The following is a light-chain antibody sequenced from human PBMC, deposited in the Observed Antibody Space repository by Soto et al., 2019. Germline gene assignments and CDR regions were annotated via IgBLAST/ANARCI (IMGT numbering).Light chain of an antibody. J-gene: IGKJ5*01. V-gene: IGKV1-39*01. CDR1: RNVSIY. CDR2: ATS. CDR3: QQSYKMPS. Sequence: EIPLTQSLSSLAASXXDKLXLTCRASRNVSIYLNWYQHKPGKGPXXLIHATSNLQIGVPSRFSGSGSGTEFTLTIGSLEPEDFGTYYCQQSYKMPSFGQGTRLEI.